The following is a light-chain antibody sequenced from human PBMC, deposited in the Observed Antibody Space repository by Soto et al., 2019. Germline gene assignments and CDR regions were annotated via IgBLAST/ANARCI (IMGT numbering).Light chain of an antibody. V-gene: IGKV1-5*03. CDR3: LQHNTYPWT. Sequence: DIQMTQSPSTLSASIGDRVTITCRASRNIGSWLAWYQQKAGKAPNLLIYKASTLETGVPSRFSGSASGTEFTLTISSLQPDDFATYYCLQHNTYPWTFGQGTKVDIK. CDR2: KAS. J-gene: IGKJ1*01. CDR1: RNIGSW.